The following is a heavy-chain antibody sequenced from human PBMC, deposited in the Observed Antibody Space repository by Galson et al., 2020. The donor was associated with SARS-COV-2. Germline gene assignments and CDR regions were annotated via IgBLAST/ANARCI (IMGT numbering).Heavy chain of an antibody. V-gene: IGHV3-21*01. Sequence: GGSLRLSCAASGFTFSSYSVNWVRQAPGKGLEWVSSISSSSSYIYYADSVKGRFTISRDNAKNSLYLQMNSLRAEDTAVYYCARDWVGSGWHGEPFDYWGQGTLVTVSS. D-gene: IGHD6-19*01. CDR2: ISSSSSYI. J-gene: IGHJ4*02. CDR3: ARDWVGSGWHGEPFDY. CDR1: GFTFSSYS.